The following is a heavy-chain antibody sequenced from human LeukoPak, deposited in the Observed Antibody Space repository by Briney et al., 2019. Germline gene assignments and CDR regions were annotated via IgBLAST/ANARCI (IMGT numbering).Heavy chain of an antibody. CDR1: GGSFTGYY. D-gene: IGHD6-19*01. CDR3: ARGRYSSGWYWPYYFDY. CDR2: INHINDVGDT. J-gene: IGHJ4*02. Sequence: ETLSLTCAVYGGSFTGYYWSWIRQPPGKGLEWIGEINHINDVGDTKYNPSLKSRVTISVDTSKNQFSLKLSSVTAADTAVYYCARGRYSSGWYWPYYFDYWGQGTLVTVSS. V-gene: IGHV4-34*01.